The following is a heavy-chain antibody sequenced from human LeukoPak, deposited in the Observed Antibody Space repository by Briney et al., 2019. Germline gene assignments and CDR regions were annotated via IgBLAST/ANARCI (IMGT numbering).Heavy chain of an antibody. CDR3: ARALVVPHIDY. D-gene: IGHD2-15*01. J-gene: IGHJ4*02. Sequence: PSETLSLTCTVSGGSISSSSYYWGWIRQPPGKGLEWIGSIYYSGSTYYNPSLKSRVTISVDTSKNQFSLKLSSVTAADTAVYYCARALVVPHIDYWGQGILVTVSS. CDR1: GGSISSSSYY. V-gene: IGHV4-39*07. CDR2: IYYSGST.